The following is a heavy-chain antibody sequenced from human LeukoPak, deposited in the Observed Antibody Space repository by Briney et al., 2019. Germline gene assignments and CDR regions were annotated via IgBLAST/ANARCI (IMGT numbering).Heavy chain of an antibody. CDR3: ARGVPAALGSLDY. CDR1: GGTFSSYA. V-gene: IGHV1-69*01. CDR2: IIPIFGTA. J-gene: IGHJ4*02. D-gene: IGHD2-2*01. Sequence: SVKVSCKASGGTFSSYAISWVRQAPGQGLEWMGGIIPIFGTANYAQKFQGRVTITADESTSTAYMELSSLRSEDTAVYYCARGVPAALGSLDYWGQGTLVTVSS.